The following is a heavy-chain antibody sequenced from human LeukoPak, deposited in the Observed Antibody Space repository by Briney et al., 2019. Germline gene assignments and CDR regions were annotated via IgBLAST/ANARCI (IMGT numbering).Heavy chain of an antibody. CDR3: ARATLVPAAYYFDY. Sequence: PSETLSLTCTVSGGSISSYYWSWIRQPAGKGLEWIGRIYTSGSTNYSPSLKSRVTMSVDTSKNQFSLKLSSVTAADTAVYYCARATLVPAAYYFDYWGQGTLVTVSS. V-gene: IGHV4-4*07. D-gene: IGHD2-2*01. CDR2: IYTSGST. CDR1: GGSISSYY. J-gene: IGHJ4*02.